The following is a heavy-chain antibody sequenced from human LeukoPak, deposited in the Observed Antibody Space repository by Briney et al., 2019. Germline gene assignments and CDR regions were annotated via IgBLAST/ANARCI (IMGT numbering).Heavy chain of an antibody. CDR1: SGSISSSTYY. J-gene: IGHJ4*02. CDR3: ARDNQYNSYSSDYGGTNFDY. CDR2: IYYTGST. V-gene: IGHV4-39*07. D-gene: IGHD6-19*01. Sequence: PSETLSLTCTVSSGSISSSTYYWGWIRQPPGKGLEWIGTIYYTGSTYYNPSLKSRVTIPVDTSKNQFSLKLSSLTAADTAMYYCARDNQYNSYSSDYGGTNFDYWGQGTLVTVSS.